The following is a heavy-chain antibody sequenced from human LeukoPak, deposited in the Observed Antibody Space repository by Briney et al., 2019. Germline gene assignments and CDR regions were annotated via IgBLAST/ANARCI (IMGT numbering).Heavy chain of an antibody. D-gene: IGHD6-6*01. J-gene: IGHJ4*02. CDR3: ARGWNIAARLDFDY. V-gene: IGHV1-3*01. Sequence: ASVKVSCKASGYTFTSYAMHWVRQAPGQRLEWMGWINAGNGNTKYSQKFQGRVTITRDTSASTAYMELSGLRSEDTAVYYCARGWNIAARLDFDYWGQGTLVTVSS. CDR1: GYTFTSYA. CDR2: INAGNGNT.